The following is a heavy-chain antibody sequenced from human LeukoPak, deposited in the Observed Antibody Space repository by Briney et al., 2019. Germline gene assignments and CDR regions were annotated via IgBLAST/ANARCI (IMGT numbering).Heavy chain of an antibody. CDR2: IKQDGSEK. CDR1: GFTFNNYW. J-gene: IGHJ4*02. V-gene: IGHV3-7*01. CDR3: ARVNDYDSGSLYRPIDY. Sequence: PGGSLRLSCEASGFTFNNYWMSWFRQAPGKGLEWVANIKQDGSEKNYVDSVKGRFTISRDNVKNSLYLQMNSLRAEDTAVYSCARVNDYDSGSLYRPIDYWGQGTLVTVSS. D-gene: IGHD3-10*01.